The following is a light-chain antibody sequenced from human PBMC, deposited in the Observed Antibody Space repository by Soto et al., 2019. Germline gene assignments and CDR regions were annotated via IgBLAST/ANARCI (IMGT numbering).Light chain of an antibody. Sequence: EIVMTQSPGTLSVSPGERVTLSCRASQSVRTNLAWYQHKPGQSPRLLIYGASNRATGFPSRFSGSGSGTEFTLTINGLQSEDFAVYYCQQYNDNWPTFGQGTKVDIK. CDR2: GAS. CDR3: QQYNDNWPT. J-gene: IGKJ1*01. CDR1: QSVRTN. V-gene: IGKV3-15*01.